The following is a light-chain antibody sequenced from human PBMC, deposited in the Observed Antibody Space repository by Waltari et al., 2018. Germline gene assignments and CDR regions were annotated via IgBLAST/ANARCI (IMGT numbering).Light chain of an antibody. V-gene: IGLV2-14*03. CDR3: ISYTSSDTYV. Sequence: QSALTQPASVSGSPGQSITISCSGTSSDVGRYNYVSWYQQHPGKAPKLIISGVSNRPSGVSNRFSGSKSDNVASLTLSGLRPEDEAYYHCISYTSSDTYVFGTGTEVTVL. CDR1: SSDVGRYNY. J-gene: IGLJ1*01. CDR2: GVS.